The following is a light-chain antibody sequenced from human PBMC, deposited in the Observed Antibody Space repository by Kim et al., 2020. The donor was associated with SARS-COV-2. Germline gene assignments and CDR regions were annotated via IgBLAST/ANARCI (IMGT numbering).Light chain of an antibody. CDR1: QSVSSH. V-gene: IGKV3-15*01. CDR2: GAS. Sequence: SVSPGERVTRSCRASQSVSSHLAWYQQKPGQAPRLLIYGASTRATGIPARFSGSGSDTAFTLTISSLQSEDFAVYYCQQYHTWPLFGQGTKVDIK. CDR3: QQYHTWPL. J-gene: IGKJ1*01.